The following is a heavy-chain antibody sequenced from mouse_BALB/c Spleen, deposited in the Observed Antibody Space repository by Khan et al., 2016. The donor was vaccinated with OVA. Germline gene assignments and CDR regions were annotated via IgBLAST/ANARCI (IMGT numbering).Heavy chain of an antibody. Sequence: QVQLKESGAELVRPGSSVKISCKASGYSFSRSWMNWVKQRPGQGLEWIGQSYPGNGDTNYNEKFKGKVILTADKSSSTAYMQLNSLTPEDSAVYFCGGWGSYGFTYWGHGTLVTVSA. D-gene: IGHD2-12*01. CDR1: GYSFSRSW. J-gene: IGHJ3*01. V-gene: IGHV1-80*01. CDR3: GGWGSYGFTY. CDR2: SYPGNGDT.